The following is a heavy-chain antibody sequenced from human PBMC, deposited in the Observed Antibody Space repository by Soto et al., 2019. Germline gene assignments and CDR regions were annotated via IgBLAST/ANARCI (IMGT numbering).Heavy chain of an antibody. CDR2: ISGSGGST. V-gene: IGHV3-23*01. Sequence: GGSLRLTCAASGFTFSSYAMSWVRKAPGKGLEWVSAISGSGGSTYYADYVKSQFTISRDNSKDTLYLQMNSLRAEETSVYYYTKAFWGAGTTALDTCGQGTMVTV. D-gene: IGHD3-16*01. J-gene: IGHJ3*02. CDR3: TKAFWGAGTTALDT. CDR1: GFTFSSYA.